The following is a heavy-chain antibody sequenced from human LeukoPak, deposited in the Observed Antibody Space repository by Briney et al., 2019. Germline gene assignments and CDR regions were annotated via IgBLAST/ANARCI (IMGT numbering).Heavy chain of an antibody. CDR1: GFTFDDYA. D-gene: IGHD3-22*01. CDR2: ISWNSGSI. V-gene: IGHV3-9*01. CDR3: AKGPAYYDSSGRGHAFDT. Sequence: GRSLRLSCAASGFTFDDYAMHWVRQAPGKGLEWVSGISWNSGSIGYADSVKGRFTISRDNAKNSLYLQMNSLRAEDTALYYCAKGPAYYDSSGRGHAFDTWDQGTMVTVSS. J-gene: IGHJ3*02.